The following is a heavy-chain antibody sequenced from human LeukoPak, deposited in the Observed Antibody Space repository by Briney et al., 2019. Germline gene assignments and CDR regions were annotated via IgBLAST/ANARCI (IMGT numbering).Heavy chain of an antibody. CDR3: AALTTVTTPFDY. CDR1: GGSISGYY. J-gene: IGHJ4*02. D-gene: IGHD4-17*01. CDR2: INHSGST. Sequence: SETLSLTCTVSGGSISGYYWSWIRQPPGKGLEWIGEINHSGSTNYNPSLKSRVTISVDTSKNQFSLKLSSVTAADTAVYYCAALTTVTTPFDYWGQGTLVTVSS. V-gene: IGHV4-34*01.